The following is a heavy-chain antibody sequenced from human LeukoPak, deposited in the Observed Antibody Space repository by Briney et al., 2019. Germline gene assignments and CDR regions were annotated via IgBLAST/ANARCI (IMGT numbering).Heavy chain of an antibody. CDR3: ARAHVVLRFLEWFHDAFDI. J-gene: IGHJ3*02. D-gene: IGHD3-3*01. CDR1: GFTFGSYW. CDR2: IKQDGSEK. Sequence: GGSLRLSCAASGFTFGSYWMSWVRQAPGKGLEWVANIKQDGSEKYYVDSVKGRFTISRDNAKNSLYLQMNSLRAEDTAVYYCARAHVVLRFLEWFHDAFDIWGQGTMVTVSS. V-gene: IGHV3-7*01.